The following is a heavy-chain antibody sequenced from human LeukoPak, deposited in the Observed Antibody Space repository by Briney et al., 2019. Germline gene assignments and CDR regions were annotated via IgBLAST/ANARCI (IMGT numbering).Heavy chain of an antibody. CDR2: INPNSGGT. V-gene: IGHV1-2*06. D-gene: IGHD6-13*01. CDR1: GYTFTGYY. J-gene: IGHJ4*02. Sequence: GASVNVSCKASGYTFTGYYMHWVRQAPGQGLEWMGRINPNSGGTNYAQKFQGRVTMTRDTSISTAYMELSRLRSDDTAVYYCARHLAGRMAWYFDYWGQGTLVTVSS. CDR3: ARHLAGRMAWYFDY.